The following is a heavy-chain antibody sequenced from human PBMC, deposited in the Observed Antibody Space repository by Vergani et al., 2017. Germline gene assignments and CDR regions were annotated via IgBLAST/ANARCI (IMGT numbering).Heavy chain of an antibody. CDR2: INPSGGST. V-gene: IGHV1-46*01. Sequence: QVQLVQSGAEVKKPGASVKVSCKASGYTFTGYYMHWVRQAPGQGLEWMGIINPSGGSTSYAQKFQGRVTMTRDTSTTTVYMELSSLRSEDTAVYYCARAGYYDILTGYHDNWFDPWGQGTLVTVSS. CDR3: ARAGYYDILTGYHDNWFDP. D-gene: IGHD3-9*01. CDR1: GYTFTGYY. J-gene: IGHJ5*02.